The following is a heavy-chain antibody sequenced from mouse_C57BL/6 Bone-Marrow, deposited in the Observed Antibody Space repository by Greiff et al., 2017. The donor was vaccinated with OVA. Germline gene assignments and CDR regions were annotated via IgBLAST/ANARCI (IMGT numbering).Heavy chain of an antibody. CDR1: GYTFTSYW. J-gene: IGHJ1*03. D-gene: IGHD2-5*01. CDR2: IDPNSGGT. V-gene: IGHV1-72*01. CDR3: ARRLYSNYGWWYFDV. Sequence: VQLQQPGAELVKPGASVKLSCKASGYTFTSYWMHWVKQRPGRGLEWIGRIDPNSGGTKYNEKFKSKATLTVDKPSSTAYMQLSSLTSEDSAVYDCARRLYSNYGWWYFDVWGTGTTVTVSS.